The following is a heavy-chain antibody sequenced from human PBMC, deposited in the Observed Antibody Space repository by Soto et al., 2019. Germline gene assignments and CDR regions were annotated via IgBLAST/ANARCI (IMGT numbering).Heavy chain of an antibody. J-gene: IGHJ5*02. CDR3: ARRRIQTNWFDP. Sequence: SETLSLTCTFSVGSISSSNYYWGWIRQPPGKGLEWIGTMSYSGSTQYNPSLKSRVTISVDTSKNQFSLKLISVTAADTAVHYCARRRIQTNWFDPWGQGTMVTVSS. CDR2: MSYSGST. V-gene: IGHV4-39*01. CDR1: VGSISSSNYY.